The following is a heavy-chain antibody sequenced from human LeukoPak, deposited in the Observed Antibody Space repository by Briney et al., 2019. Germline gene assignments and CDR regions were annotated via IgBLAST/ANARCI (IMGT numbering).Heavy chain of an antibody. Sequence: GGSLRLSCAASGFTFSSYAMYWVRQAPGKGLEWVAFIRYDGNKKYYADSMKGRFTISRDNSRNTVYLQMNSLTSEDTAVYYCAKLLLETGGIGEEFDYWGQGTLVTVSS. V-gene: IGHV3-30*02. CDR2: IRYDGNKK. J-gene: IGHJ4*02. CDR3: AKLLLETGGIGEEFDY. CDR1: GFTFSSYA. D-gene: IGHD1-26*01.